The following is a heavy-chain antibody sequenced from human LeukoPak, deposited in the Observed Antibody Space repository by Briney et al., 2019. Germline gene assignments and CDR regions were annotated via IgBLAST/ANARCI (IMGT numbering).Heavy chain of an antibody. V-gene: IGHV3-23*01. J-gene: IGHJ4*02. CDR3: AKDGGLWVSAHWGDS. Sequence: GGSLRLSCAASGFTFNNYAMGWVRQAPGKGLEWVSTITTSDGNTYYADSVKGRFTVSRDNSKNTLFLQMNSLRAEDTAVYYCAKDGGLWVSAHWGDSWGRGTLVTVSS. D-gene: IGHD7-27*01. CDR1: GFTFNNYA. CDR2: ITTSDGNT.